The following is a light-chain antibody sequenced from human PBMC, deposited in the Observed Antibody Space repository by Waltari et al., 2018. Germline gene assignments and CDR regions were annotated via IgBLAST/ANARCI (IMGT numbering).Light chain of an antibody. Sequence: QSVLTQPPSASGTPGQRVSISCSGSSSNIGKNSVSWYQQLPGSAPKLLIYGNNPRPSGVPDRCSGSSSGTSASLAISGLQSEDDADYYCATWDDNLNGLFGGGTKLTVL. CDR3: ATWDDNLNGL. V-gene: IGLV1-44*01. CDR2: GNN. J-gene: IGLJ2*01. CDR1: SSNIGKNS.